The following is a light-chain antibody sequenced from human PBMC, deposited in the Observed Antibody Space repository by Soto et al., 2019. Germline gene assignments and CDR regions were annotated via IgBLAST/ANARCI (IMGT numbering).Light chain of an antibody. Sequence: QSVLTQPPSASGSPGQSVTISCTGTSSDVGAYNFVSWYRQHPGKAPELLIYEVNKWPSGVPDRFSGSKSGNTASLTVSGLHSEDEADYYCSSYAGSGILIFGGGTKLTVL. CDR3: SSYAGSGILI. CDR2: EVN. CDR1: SSDVGAYNF. V-gene: IGLV2-8*01. J-gene: IGLJ2*01.